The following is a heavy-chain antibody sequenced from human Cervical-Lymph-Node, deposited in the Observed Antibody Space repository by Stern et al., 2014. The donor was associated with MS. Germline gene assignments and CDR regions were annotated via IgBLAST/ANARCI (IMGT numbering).Heavy chain of an antibody. CDR3: ARQDSNYIFDY. V-gene: IGHV7-4-1*02. J-gene: IGHJ4*02. Sequence: QVQLVQSGSEMKKPGASVKVSCKGSGYTFTNYALNWVRQAPGQGLEWMGLINANAGTPTYAQDFTGRVVCSLDTSVSTAYLQISGLKAEDTAVYYCARQDSNYIFDYWGQGTLVTVSS. CDR2: INANAGTP. D-gene: IGHD4-11*01. CDR1: GYTFTNYA.